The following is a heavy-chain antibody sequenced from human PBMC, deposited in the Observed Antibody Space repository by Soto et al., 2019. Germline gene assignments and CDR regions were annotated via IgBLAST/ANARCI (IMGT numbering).Heavy chain of an antibody. D-gene: IGHD6-6*01. CDR3: AREYSSSWGGGDNWFDP. Sequence: SETLSLTCAVYGGSFSGYYWSWIRQPPGKGLEWIGEINHSGSTNYNPSLKSRVTISVDTSKNQFSLKLSSVTAADTAVYYCAREYSSSWGGGDNWFDPWGQGTLVTVSS. CDR2: INHSGST. V-gene: IGHV4-34*01. J-gene: IGHJ5*02. CDR1: GGSFSGYY.